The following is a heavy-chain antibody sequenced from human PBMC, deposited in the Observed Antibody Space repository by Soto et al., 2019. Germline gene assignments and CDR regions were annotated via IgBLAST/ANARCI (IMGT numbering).Heavy chain of an antibody. V-gene: IGHV1-69*01. Sequence: QVQLVQSEAEVKKPGSSVKVSCKASGGSFGNLAISWVRQAPGQGLEWVAGIIPIYRASNYAEHFRGRISLTLDESTATTYLQRSSLTSEDSAIYYCATDTKAGYNYWCFDLWGRGTQVTVSS. CDR3: ATDTKAGYNYWCFDL. CDR2: IIPIYRAS. J-gene: IGHJ2*01. D-gene: IGHD2-2*02. CDR1: GGSFGNLA.